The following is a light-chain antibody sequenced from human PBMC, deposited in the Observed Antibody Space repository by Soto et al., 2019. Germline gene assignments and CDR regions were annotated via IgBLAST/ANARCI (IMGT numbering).Light chain of an antibody. Sequence: EIVMTQSPATLSVSPGERATLSCRASQSVSSNLAWYQQKPGQAPRLLIYDASTRATGISARFSGSGSGTEFTLTISSLQSEDFAVYYCQQYNNWPLTFGGGIKVEIK. CDR3: QQYNNWPLT. V-gene: IGKV3-15*01. CDR1: QSVSSN. CDR2: DAS. J-gene: IGKJ4*01.